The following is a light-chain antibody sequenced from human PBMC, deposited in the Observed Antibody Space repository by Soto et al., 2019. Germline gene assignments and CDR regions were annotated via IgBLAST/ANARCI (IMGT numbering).Light chain of an antibody. V-gene: IGKV3-20*01. CDR3: QQYGGSPWT. Sequence: VLTQSPGTLSLSPGERATLSCRASQNIRNNYVAWYQQKPGQAPRLLIYGGSNRAPGIPDRFSGSGSGTDFTLTISRLDPEHFAVYYCQQYGGSPWTFGQGTRVXIK. J-gene: IGKJ1*01. CDR1: QNIRNNY. CDR2: GGS.